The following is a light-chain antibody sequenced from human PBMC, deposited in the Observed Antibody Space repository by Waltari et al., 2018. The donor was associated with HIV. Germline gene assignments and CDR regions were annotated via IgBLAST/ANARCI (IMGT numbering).Light chain of an antibody. Sequence: EVVMTQSPATLSASPGESATFSCRASQSVGRSVAWYQKRPGQAPRILIYGGSDRVYGVPPRFSGSGSGTDFTLTISSLQSEDFALYFCQQYGNWPPLTFGQGTRLEIK. CDR3: QQYGNWPPLT. CDR2: GGS. CDR1: QSVGRS. V-gene: IGKV3-15*01. J-gene: IGKJ5*01.